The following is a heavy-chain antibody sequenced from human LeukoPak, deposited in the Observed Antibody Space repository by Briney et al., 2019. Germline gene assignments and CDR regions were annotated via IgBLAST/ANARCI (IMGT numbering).Heavy chain of an antibody. Sequence: SGGSLRLSCTASGFAFTNYGMNWVRQAPGKGLEWVSFIFSSSTYIYYTDSVKGRFTISRDNARNSLYLQMDNLRAEDTGVCYCARDFYDGFALDYWGQGTLVTVSS. CDR2: IFSSSTYI. J-gene: IGHJ4*02. V-gene: IGHV3-21*03. CDR1: GFAFTNYG. CDR3: ARDFYDGFALDY. D-gene: IGHD2/OR15-2a*01.